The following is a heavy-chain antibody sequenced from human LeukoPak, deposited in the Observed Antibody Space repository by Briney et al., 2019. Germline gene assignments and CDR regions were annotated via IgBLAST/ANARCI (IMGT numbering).Heavy chain of an antibody. CDR1: GGSISSYY. CDR3: ARDRAAAGGFDY. J-gene: IGHJ4*02. V-gene: IGHV4-59*01. CDR2: IYYSGST. D-gene: IGHD6-13*01. Sequence: SETLSLTCTVSGGSISSYYWSWIRQPPGKGLEWIGYIYYSGSTNYNPSLKSRVTISVDTSKNQFSLKLSSVTAADTAVYYCARDRAAAGGFDYWGQGTLVIVSS.